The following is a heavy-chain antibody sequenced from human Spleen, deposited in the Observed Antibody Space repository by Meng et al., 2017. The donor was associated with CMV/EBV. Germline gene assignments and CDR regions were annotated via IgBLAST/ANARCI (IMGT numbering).Heavy chain of an antibody. CDR1: GFTFSSYS. CDR2: ITSSGGYV. D-gene: IGHD5-24*01. V-gene: IGHV3-21*01. J-gene: IGHJ4*02. CDR3: ARTQNLEYYFDY. Sequence: GESLKISCAASGFTFSSYSMIWVRQAPGKGLEWVSSITSSGGYVYYADSVKGRFTISRDNARDSLYLQMNSLRAEDTAVYYCARTQNLEYYFDYWGQGTLVTVSS.